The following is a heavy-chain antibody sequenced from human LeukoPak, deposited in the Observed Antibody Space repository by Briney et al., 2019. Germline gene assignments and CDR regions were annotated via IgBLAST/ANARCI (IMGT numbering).Heavy chain of an antibody. Sequence: PGGSLRFSGAASGFTFSSYWMHWVRQAPGKGLVWVSRINNDGSSTSYADSVKGRFTISRDNAKNTLYLQMNSLRAEDTAVYYCARVPRGIVGARFDYWGQGTLVTVSS. V-gene: IGHV3-74*01. CDR2: INNDGSST. D-gene: IGHD1-26*01. CDR3: ARVPRGIVGARFDY. CDR1: GFTFSSYW. J-gene: IGHJ4*02.